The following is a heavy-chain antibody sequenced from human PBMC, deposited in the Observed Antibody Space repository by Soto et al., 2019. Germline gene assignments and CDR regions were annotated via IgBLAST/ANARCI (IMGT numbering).Heavy chain of an antibody. V-gene: IGHV4-61*08. CDR2: IYYSGST. J-gene: IGHJ6*02. Sequence: PSETLCLTCTVSGGAISSGGYYWSWIRQPPGKGLEWIGYIYYSGSTNYNPSLKSRVTISVDTSKNQFSLKLSSVTAADTAVYYCARGDYGMDVWGQGTTVTVSS. CDR1: GGAISSGGYY. CDR3: ARGDYGMDV.